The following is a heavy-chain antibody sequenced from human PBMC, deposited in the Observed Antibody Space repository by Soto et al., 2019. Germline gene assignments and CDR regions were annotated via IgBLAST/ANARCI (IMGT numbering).Heavy chain of an antibody. V-gene: IGHV4-61*01. J-gene: IGHJ4*02. Sequence: SETLYLTCSLSGVSVSSINHYWSWIRQPPGHGLEWLGFVYYSGSINYNPSLSSRVTISIDTSKNQFSLRLTSVTASDTAVYYCARDSSAGSGPDYWGQGTLVTVSS. CDR3: ARDSSAGSGPDY. D-gene: IGHD6-19*01. CDR2: VYYSGSI. CDR1: GVSVSSINHY.